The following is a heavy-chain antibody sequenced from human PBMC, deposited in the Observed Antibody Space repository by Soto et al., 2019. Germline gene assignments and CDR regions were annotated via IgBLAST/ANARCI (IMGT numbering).Heavy chain of an antibody. D-gene: IGHD6-13*01. CDR3: AKVRSPGYSGTEKAFDY. V-gene: IGHV3-30*18. CDR1: GFTFSSYG. J-gene: IGHJ4*02. Sequence: QVQLVESGGGVVQPGRSLRLSCAASGFTFSSYGMHWVRQAPGKGLEWVAVISYDGSNKYYADSVKGRFTISRDNSKNTLYLQMNSLRAEDTAVYYCAKVRSPGYSGTEKAFDYWGQGTLVTVSS. CDR2: ISYDGSNK.